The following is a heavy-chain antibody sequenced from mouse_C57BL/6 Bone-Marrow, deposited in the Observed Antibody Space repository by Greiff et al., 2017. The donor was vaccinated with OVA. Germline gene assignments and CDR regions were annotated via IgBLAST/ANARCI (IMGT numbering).Heavy chain of an antibody. CDR1: GFNIKDDY. J-gene: IGHJ3*01. CDR3: TTDYYGSSSGGFAY. Sequence: VQLKESGAELVRPGASVKLSCTASGFNIKDDYMHWVKQRPEQGLEWIGWIDPENGDTEYASKFQGKATITADTSSNTAYLQLSSLTSEDTAVYYCTTDYYGSSSGGFAYWGQGTLVTVSA. CDR2: IDPENGDT. D-gene: IGHD1-1*01. V-gene: IGHV14-4*01.